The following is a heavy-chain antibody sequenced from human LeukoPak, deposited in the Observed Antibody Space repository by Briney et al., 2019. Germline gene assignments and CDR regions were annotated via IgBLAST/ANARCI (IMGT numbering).Heavy chain of an antibody. Sequence: PSETLSLTCTASGDSFTSHYWTWVRQSPGRGLEWIGYVSYIGSTNYNPSLKSRVTMSVDTSKNQFSLKLSSVTAADTAVYYCARDPTTVTKGLDIWGQGTMVTVSS. CDR2: VSYIGST. CDR3: ARDPTTVTKGLDI. CDR1: GDSFTSHY. J-gene: IGHJ3*02. V-gene: IGHV4-59*11. D-gene: IGHD4-17*01.